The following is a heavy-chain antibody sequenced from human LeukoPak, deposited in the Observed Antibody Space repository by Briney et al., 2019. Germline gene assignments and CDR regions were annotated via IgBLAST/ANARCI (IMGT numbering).Heavy chain of an antibody. Sequence: GGSLRLSCAASGFTLSSYAMSWVRQAPGKGLEWVSAISDTGNTYHADSVKGRFTISRDNSKNTLYLQMNSLRAEDTAVYYCAKPDSSGYADAFDIWGQGTMVTVSS. CDR3: AKPDSSGYADAFDI. D-gene: IGHD3-22*01. CDR2: ISDTGNT. J-gene: IGHJ3*02. CDR1: GFTLSSYA. V-gene: IGHV3-23*01.